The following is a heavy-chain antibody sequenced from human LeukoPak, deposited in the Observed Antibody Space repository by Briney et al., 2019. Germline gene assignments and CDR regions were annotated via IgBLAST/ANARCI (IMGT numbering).Heavy chain of an antibody. D-gene: IGHD5-18*01. J-gene: IGHJ4*02. CDR2: ITGSGGST. V-gene: IGHV3-23*01. CDR1: GFTFSSYS. CDR3: AKGYNYGYLDY. Sequence: GGSLRLSCAASGFTFSSYSMYWVRQAPGKGLEWVSAITGSGGSTYYADSVMGRFTISRDNSKNTLYLQMNSLRAEDTAVYYCAKGYNYGYLDYWGQGTLVTVSS.